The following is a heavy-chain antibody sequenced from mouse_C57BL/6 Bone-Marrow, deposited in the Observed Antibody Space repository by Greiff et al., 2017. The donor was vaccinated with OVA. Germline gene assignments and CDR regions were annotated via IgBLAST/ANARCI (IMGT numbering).Heavy chain of an antibody. CDR3: ARPKAYYSNYDGWFAY. CDR2: INPSSGYT. D-gene: IGHD2-5*01. V-gene: IGHV1-7*01. J-gene: IGHJ3*01. CDR1: GYTFTSYW. Sequence: QVHVKQSGAELAKPGASVKLSCKASGYTFTSYWMHWVKQRPGQGLEWIGYINPSSGYTKYNQKFKDKATLTADKSSSTAYMQLSSLTYEDSAVYYCARPKAYYSNYDGWFAYWGQGTLVTVSA.